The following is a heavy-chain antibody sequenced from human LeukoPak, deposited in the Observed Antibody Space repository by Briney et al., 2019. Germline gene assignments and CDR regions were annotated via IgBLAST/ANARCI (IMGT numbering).Heavy chain of an antibody. J-gene: IGHJ3*02. Sequence: GGSLRLSCATAGLIFSNHGMHWVRQAPGKGLEWVTFIRNDGSDKYYADSVKGRFTISRDNSKNTLYLQMNTLRAEDTAVYYCAKDKGVVAFDIWGQGTMVTVSS. CDR1: GLIFSNHG. CDR2: IRNDGSDK. CDR3: AKDKGVVAFDI. V-gene: IGHV3-30*02. D-gene: IGHD2-15*01.